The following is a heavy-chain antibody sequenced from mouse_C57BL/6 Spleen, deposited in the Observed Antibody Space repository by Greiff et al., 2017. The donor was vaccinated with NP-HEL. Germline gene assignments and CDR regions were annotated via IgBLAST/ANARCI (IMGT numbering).Heavy chain of an antibody. CDR3: ASVGIYYDYDDGYFDV. CDR2: INPGSGGT. Sequence: QVQLQQSGAELVRPGTSVKVSCKASGYAFTNYLIEWVKQRPGQGLEWIGVINPGSGGTNYNEKFKGKATLTADKSSSTAYMQLSSLTSEDSAVYFCASVGIYYDYDDGYFDVWGTGTTVTVSS. V-gene: IGHV1-54*01. D-gene: IGHD2-4*01. J-gene: IGHJ1*03. CDR1: GYAFTNYL.